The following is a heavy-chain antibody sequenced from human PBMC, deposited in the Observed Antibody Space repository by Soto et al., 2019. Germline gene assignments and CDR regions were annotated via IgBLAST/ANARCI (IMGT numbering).Heavy chain of an antibody. D-gene: IGHD3-22*01. V-gene: IGHV1-69*13. CDR2: IIPIFGTA. Sequence: GASVKVSCKASGGTFSSYAISWVRQAPGQGLEWMGGIIPIFGTANYAQKFQGRVTITADESTSTAHMELSSLRSEDTAVYYCASSYDSSGYYPGRYFDYWGQGTLVTVSS. CDR3: ASSYDSSGYYPGRYFDY. CDR1: GGTFSSYA. J-gene: IGHJ4*02.